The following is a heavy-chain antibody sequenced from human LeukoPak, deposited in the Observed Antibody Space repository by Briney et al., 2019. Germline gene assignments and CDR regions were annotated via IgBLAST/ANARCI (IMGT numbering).Heavy chain of an antibody. V-gene: IGHV3-23*01. CDR3: AKERGAVARSYYFDY. Sequence: GGSLRLSCAASGFTFSSYAMTWVRQAPGKGLEWVSSISGSGTSTYYADSVKGRFTISRDNSKNTLYLQMNSLRAEDTAVYYCAKERGAVARSYYFDYWGQGTLVTVSS. CDR2: ISGSGTST. CDR1: GFTFSSYA. D-gene: IGHD6-19*01. J-gene: IGHJ4*02.